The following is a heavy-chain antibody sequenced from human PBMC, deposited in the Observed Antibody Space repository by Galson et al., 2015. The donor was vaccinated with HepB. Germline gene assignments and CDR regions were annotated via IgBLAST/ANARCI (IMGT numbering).Heavy chain of an antibody. CDR2: IYWDDDK. CDR3: ARSSDFYRYFDL. Sequence: PALVKPTQTLTLTCTFSGFSLSTSGVGVGWIRQPPGKALEWLALIYWDDDKRYSPSLKSRLTITKDTSKNQVVLTMTNMDPVDTATYYCARSSDFYRYFDLWGRGTLVTVSS. J-gene: IGHJ2*01. CDR1: GFSLSTSGVG. D-gene: IGHD3-3*01. V-gene: IGHV2-5*02.